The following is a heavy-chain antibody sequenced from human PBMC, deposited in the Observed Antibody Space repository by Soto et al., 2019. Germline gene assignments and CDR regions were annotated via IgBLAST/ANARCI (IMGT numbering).Heavy chain of an antibody. Sequence: SETLSLTCTVSGGSISSYYWSWIRQPPGKGLEWIGYIYYSGSTNYNPSLKSRVTISVDTSKNQFSLKLSSVTAADTAVYYCAGDKGSYYYYYGMDVWGQGTTVTVSS. CDR2: IYYSGST. V-gene: IGHV4-59*01. CDR3: AGDKGSYYYYYGMDV. CDR1: GGSISSYY. J-gene: IGHJ6*02.